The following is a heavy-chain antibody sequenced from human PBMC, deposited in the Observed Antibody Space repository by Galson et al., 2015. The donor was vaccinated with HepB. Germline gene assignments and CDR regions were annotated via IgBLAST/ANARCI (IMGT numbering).Heavy chain of an antibody. V-gene: IGHV5-51*03. CDR1: GYYFPTWW. J-gene: IGHJ4*02. CDR2: IFPDDSDP. D-gene: IGHD2/OR15-2a*01. Sequence: QSGAEVKKSGESLKISCKGSGYYFPTWWIGWVRQRPGKGLEWMGLIFPDDSDPRYSPSFQGQVTMSADRTINTAYLQWSSLKASDTAMYYCARRRFDSSTTYNFDYWGPGTLVTVSS. CDR3: ARRRFDSSTTYNFDY.